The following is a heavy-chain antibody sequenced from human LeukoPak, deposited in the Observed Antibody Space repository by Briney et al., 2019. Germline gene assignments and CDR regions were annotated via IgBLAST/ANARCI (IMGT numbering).Heavy chain of an antibody. V-gene: IGHV3-48*03. CDR2: ISFSGSTI. D-gene: IGHD3-22*01. J-gene: IGHJ1*01. CDR3: ARGGYYDSSGYYYVGYFHH. CDR1: GFTFSSYA. Sequence: PGRSLRLSCAASGFTFSSYAMHWVRQAPGKGLEWVSYISFSGSTICYADSVKGRFTISRDNAKNSLYVQMNSLRAEDTAVYYCARGGYYDSSGYYYVGYFHHWGQGTLVTVSS.